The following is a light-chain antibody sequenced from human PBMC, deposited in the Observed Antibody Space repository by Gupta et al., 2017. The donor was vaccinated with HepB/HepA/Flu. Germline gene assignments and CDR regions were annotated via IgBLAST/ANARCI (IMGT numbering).Light chain of an antibody. CDR2: GAS. CDR1: QSVRSTF. Sequence: EIVLTQSPGTLSLSPGERATLSCRASQSVRSTFLAWYQQKPGQAPSLLIYGASIRATGIPDRFSGSGSGTDFTLTISRLEPEDFAVYYCQQDSNSSLTFGQGTQVEI. J-gene: IGKJ5*01. V-gene: IGKV3-20*01. CDR3: QQDSNSSLT.